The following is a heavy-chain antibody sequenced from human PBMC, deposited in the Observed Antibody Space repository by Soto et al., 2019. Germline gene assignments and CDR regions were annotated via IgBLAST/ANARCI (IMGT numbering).Heavy chain of an antibody. V-gene: IGHV1-69*13. D-gene: IGHD1-26*01. CDR1: GGTFSSYA. CDR2: IIPSFGTT. J-gene: IGHJ4*02. Sequence: ASVKVSCKASGGTFSSYAISWVRQAPGQGLEWMGVIIPSFGTTSYAQKFQGRVTITGDASTSTAYMELSSLRSEDTAVYYCARDLRRYSGSYYCCPLGYWGQGTLVTAS. CDR3: ARDLRRYSGSYYCCPLGY.